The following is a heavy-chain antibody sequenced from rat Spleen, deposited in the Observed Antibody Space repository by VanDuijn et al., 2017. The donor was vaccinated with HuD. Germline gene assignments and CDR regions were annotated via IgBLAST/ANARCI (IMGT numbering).Heavy chain of an antibody. CDR2: ISYDGDNT. CDR1: GFPFSDHY. D-gene: IGHD5-1*01. Sequence: EVQLVESGGGLVQPGRSMKLSCAASGFPFSDHYMAWVRQAPTKGLEWVASISYDGDNTYYRDSVKGRFTISRDNAKNTLYLQMDSLRSEDTATYYCTRENWVFDYWGQGVMVTVSS. CDR3: TRENWVFDY. V-gene: IGHV5-20*01. J-gene: IGHJ2*01.